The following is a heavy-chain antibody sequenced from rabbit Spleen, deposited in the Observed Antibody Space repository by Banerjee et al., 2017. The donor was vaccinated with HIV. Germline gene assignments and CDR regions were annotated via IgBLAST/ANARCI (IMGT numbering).Heavy chain of an antibody. J-gene: IGHJ6*01. D-gene: IGHD8-1*01. CDR1: GFSFSSSYD. V-gene: IGHV1S45*01. CDR3: ARDTGSSFSSYGMDL. CDR2: INTATGKA. Sequence: QEQLVESGGGLVKPGASLTLTCTASGFSFSSSYDMCWVRQAPGKGLTWIACINTATGKAVYASWAKGRFTISKTSSTTVTLQMTSLTAADTATYFCARDTGSSFSSYGMDLWGPGTLVTVS.